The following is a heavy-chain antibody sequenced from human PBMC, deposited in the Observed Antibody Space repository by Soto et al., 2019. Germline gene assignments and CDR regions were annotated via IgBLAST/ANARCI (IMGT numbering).Heavy chain of an antibody. CDR1: GFTFSSYG. J-gene: IGHJ4*02. Sequence: QVQLVESGGGVVQPGRSLRLSCAASGFTFSSYGMHWVRQAPGKGLEWVAVISYDGSNRYYADSVKGRFTISRDNSKNPLYLQRNSLRAEATAVYYCAKEHSFYSVACYFDYWGQGSLVTVSS. CDR3: AKEHSFYSVACYFDY. V-gene: IGHV3-30*18. CDR2: ISYDGSNR. D-gene: IGHD2-15*01.